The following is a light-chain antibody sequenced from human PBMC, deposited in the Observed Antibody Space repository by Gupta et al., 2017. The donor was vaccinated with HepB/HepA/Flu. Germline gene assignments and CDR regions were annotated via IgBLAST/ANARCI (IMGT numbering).Light chain of an antibody. J-gene: IGKJ3*01. CDR1: QTLLHSNGYNY. CDR2: LGS. CDR3: MQALQTRVT. Sequence: DIVMTQSPLSVPVTPGGPAAISCRSSQTLLHSNGYNYLDWYLQKPGQSPQLLIYLGSNRASGVPDRFSGSGSGTDFTLKISRVEAEDVGVYYCMQALQTRVTFGPGTKVDIK. V-gene: IGKV2-28*01.